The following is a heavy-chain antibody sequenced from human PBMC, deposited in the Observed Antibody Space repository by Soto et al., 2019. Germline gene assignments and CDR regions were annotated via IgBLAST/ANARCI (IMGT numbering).Heavy chain of an antibody. CDR3: AKAHRGWYRYFQH. V-gene: IGHV3-23*01. CDR2: ISGSGGST. J-gene: IGHJ1*01. CDR1: GFTFSSYA. D-gene: IGHD6-19*01. Sequence: EVQLLESGGGLVQPGGSLRLSCAASGFTFSSYAMSWVRQAPGKGLEWVSAISGSGGSTYYADSVKGRFTISRDNSKNTLYLQMNSLRAENTAVYYCAKAHRGWYRYFQHWGQGTLVTVSS.